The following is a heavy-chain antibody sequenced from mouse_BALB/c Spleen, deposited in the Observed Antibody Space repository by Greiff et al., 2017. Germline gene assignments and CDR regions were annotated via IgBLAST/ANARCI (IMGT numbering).Heavy chain of an antibody. D-gene: IGHD1-1*01. CDR1: GFTFTDYY. J-gene: IGHJ3*01. CDR3: ARDNYGFAY. CDR2: IRNKANGYTT. V-gene: IGHV7-3*02. Sequence: EVMLVESGGGLVQPGGSLRLSCATSGFTFTDYYMSWVRQPPGKELEWLGFIRNKANGYTTEYSASVKGRFTISRDNSQSILYLQMNTLRAEDSATYYCARDNYGFAYWGQGTLVTVSA.